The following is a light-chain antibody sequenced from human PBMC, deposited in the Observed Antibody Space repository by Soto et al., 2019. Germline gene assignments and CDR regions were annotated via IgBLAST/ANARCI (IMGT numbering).Light chain of an antibody. V-gene: IGKV1-9*01. CDR3: QPANSYPRGLT. CDR1: QGISSF. CDR2: AAS. J-gene: IGKJ4*01. Sequence: DIQLTQSPSFLSASVGDRVTITCRASQGISSFLAWYQQKPGKAPNLLIYAASTLQSGVPSRFSGHGSGTEFPLTISSLQPEDFATYYRQPANSYPRGLTFRGGTKVEIK.